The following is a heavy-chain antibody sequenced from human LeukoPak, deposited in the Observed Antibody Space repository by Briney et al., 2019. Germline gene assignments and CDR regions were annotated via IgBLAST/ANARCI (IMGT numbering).Heavy chain of an antibody. J-gene: IGHJ6*04. CDR2: ISSSGSTI. V-gene: IGHV3-48*03. CDR1: GFTFSSYE. Sequence: GGSLRLSCAASGFTFSSYEMNRVRQAPGKGLEWVSYISSSGSTIYYADSVKGRFTISRDNAKNSLYLQMNSLRAEDTAVYYCARLGGFYYYYYGMDVWGKGTTVTVSS. CDR3: ARLGGFYYYYYGMDV.